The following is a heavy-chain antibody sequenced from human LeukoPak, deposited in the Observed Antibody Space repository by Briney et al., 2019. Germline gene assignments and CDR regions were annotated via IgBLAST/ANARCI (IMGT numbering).Heavy chain of an antibody. V-gene: IGHV3-48*01. D-gene: IGHD6-13*01. CDR1: GFTFSSYR. CDR3: ARAGSSSWSDDAFDI. CDR2: ISSSSSTI. Sequence: PGGSLRLSCAASGFTFSSYRMNWVRQAPGKGLEWVSYISSSSSTIYYADSVKGRFTISRDNAKNSLYLQMNSLRVEDTAVYYCARAGSSSWSDDAFDIWGQGTMVTVSS. J-gene: IGHJ3*02.